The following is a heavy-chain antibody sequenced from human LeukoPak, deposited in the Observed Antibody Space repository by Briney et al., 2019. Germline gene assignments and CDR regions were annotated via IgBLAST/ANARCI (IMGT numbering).Heavy chain of an antibody. D-gene: IGHD2-21*02. CDR1: GGSISSSSYY. CDR2: IYYSGST. Sequence: SETLSLTCTVSGGSISSSSYYWGWIRQPPGKGLEWIGSIYYSGSTYYNPSLKSRVTISVDTSKNQFSLKLSSVTAADTAVYYCARDRIVVVTAAFDYWGQGTLVTVSS. V-gene: IGHV4-39*07. CDR3: ARDRIVVVTAAFDY. J-gene: IGHJ4*02.